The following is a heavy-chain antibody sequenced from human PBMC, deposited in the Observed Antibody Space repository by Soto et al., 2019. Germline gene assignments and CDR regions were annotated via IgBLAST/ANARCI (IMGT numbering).Heavy chain of an antibody. CDR3: ARDHFHIGYSSFGRGFDY. Sequence: QVQLVESGGGVVQPGRSLRLSCAASGFTFSSYGMHWVRQAPGKGLEWVAVIWYDGSNKYYADSVKGRFTISRDNSKNTLYLQMNSLRAEDTAVYYCARDHFHIGYSSFGRGFDYWGQGTLVTVSS. D-gene: IGHD5-18*01. CDR1: GFTFSSYG. V-gene: IGHV3-33*01. J-gene: IGHJ4*02. CDR2: IWYDGSNK.